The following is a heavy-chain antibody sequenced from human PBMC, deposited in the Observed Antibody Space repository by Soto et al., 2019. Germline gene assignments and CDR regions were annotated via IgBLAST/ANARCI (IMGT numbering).Heavy chain of an antibody. D-gene: IGHD3-16*01. CDR1: GFTFSSYG. Sequence: QVQLVESGGGVVQPGRSLRLSCAASGFTFSSYGMHWVRQAPGKGLEWVAVIWYDGSNKYYADSVKGRFTISRDNSKNTLYLKMNSLRAGDRAVFYWARDRGGFASGGQGTLVTVSS. J-gene: IGHJ4*02. CDR2: IWYDGSNK. CDR3: ARDRGGFAS. V-gene: IGHV3-33*01.